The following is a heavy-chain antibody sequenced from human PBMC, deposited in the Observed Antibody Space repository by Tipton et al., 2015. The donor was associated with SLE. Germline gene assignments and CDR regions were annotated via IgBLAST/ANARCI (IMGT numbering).Heavy chain of an antibody. D-gene: IGHD3/OR15-3a*01. CDR3: ARDWTPLDY. Sequence: SLRLSRAASGFTFRSYWMSWVRQAPGKGLEWVANIKQDGSEKYYVDSVKGRFTISRDNAKNSLCLQMDSLRAEDTAVYYCARDWTPLDYWGQGTLVSVSS. J-gene: IGHJ4*02. CDR2: IKQDGSEK. CDR1: GFTFRSYW. V-gene: IGHV3-7*01.